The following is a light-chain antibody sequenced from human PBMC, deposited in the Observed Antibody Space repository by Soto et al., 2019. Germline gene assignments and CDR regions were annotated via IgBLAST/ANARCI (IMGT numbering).Light chain of an antibody. CDR1: QSVGSL. CDR2: GAS. J-gene: IGKJ5*01. CDR3: QQYNMWPHT. V-gene: IGKV3-15*01. Sequence: ETVLTQSPATLSVSPGEGATLSCRADQSVGSLLAWYQQKPGQAPRLLLYGASTRATGIPVRFSGSGFGTEFTLTISSLQSEDFAVYYCQQYNMWPHTFGQGTRLEIK.